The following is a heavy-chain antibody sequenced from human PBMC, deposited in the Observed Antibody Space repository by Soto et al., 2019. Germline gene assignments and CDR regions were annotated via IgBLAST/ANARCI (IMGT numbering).Heavy chain of an antibody. J-gene: IGHJ3*02. CDR1: GGSISSGGYY. CDR2: IYYSGST. V-gene: IGHV4-31*03. Sequence: SETLSLTCTVSGGSISSGGYYWSWIRQHPGKGLEWIGYIYYSGSTYYNPSLKSRVTISVDTSKNQFSLKLSSVTAADTAVYYCARDLKYYYDSSGPSWAFDIWGQGTMVTVSS. D-gene: IGHD3-22*01. CDR3: ARDLKYYYDSSGPSWAFDI.